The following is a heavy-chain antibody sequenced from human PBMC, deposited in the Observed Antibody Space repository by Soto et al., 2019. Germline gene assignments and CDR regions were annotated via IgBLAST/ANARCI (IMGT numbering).Heavy chain of an antibody. D-gene: IGHD1-26*01. CDR3: ARDSELIGRSYWYFDL. CDR1: GVSISSYY. J-gene: IGHJ2*01. CDR2: IYTSGST. V-gene: IGHV4-4*07. Sequence: QLQIQESGPGMVKPSETLSLMCSVTGVSISSYYWSWIRQPAGKGLEWIGRIYTSGSTNYNPSLKSRVTMSVHTSNNQVFLKLNSLTAADTAVYYCARDSELIGRSYWYFDLWGRGTLVTVSS.